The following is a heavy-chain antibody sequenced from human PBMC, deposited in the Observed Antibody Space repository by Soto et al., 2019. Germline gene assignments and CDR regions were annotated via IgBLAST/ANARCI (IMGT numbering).Heavy chain of an antibody. J-gene: IGHJ4*02. Sequence: QPGGSLRLSCAASGFTFSIYTIHWVRQAPGKGLEWVAVISHDGTNKYYADSVKGRFTVSRDSSKNTLYLDMNSLRSEDTAVYYCARVSENRLVRQGFDYWGRGTLVTVSS. V-gene: IGHV3-30-3*01. D-gene: IGHD3-22*01. CDR3: ARVSENRLVRQGFDY. CDR1: GFTFSIYT. CDR2: ISHDGTNK.